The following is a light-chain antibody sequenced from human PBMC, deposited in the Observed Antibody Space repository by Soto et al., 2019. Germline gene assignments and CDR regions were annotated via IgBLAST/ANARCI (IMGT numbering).Light chain of an antibody. CDR2: DAS. J-gene: IGKJ1*01. Sequence: ETVLTQSPASLSFCRWTTASLHCGASQSVSSSYLAWYQQKPGLAPRLLIYDASSRATGIPDRFSGSGSGTDFTLTITRLETEDFAVYYCQQYASSRTFGQGTKVDIK. V-gene: IGKV3D-20*01. CDR3: QQYASSRT. CDR1: QSVSSSY.